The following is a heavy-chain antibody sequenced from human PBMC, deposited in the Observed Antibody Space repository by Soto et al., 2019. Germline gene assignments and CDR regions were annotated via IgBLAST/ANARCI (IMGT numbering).Heavy chain of an antibody. V-gene: IGHV1-8*01. J-gene: IGHJ5*02. CDR3: ARGVKYGAYSRWFDP. Sequence: GASVKVSCKASGYTFTSYDITWVRQATGQGLEYLGWMNPNSGNTGYVQKFQGRVTMTWDSSITTAYMELSSLRSEDTAVYFCARGVKYGAYSRWFDPWGQGTVVPSP. D-gene: IGHD4-17*01. CDR2: MNPNSGNT. CDR1: GYTFTSYD.